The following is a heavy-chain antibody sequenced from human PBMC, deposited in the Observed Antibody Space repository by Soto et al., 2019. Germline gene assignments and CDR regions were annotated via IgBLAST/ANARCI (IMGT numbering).Heavy chain of an antibody. J-gene: IGHJ3*02. D-gene: IGHD4-17*01. CDR3: ARGAVTTKTDAFDI. Sequence: SETLSLTCTVSGGSISSSSYYWGWIRQPPGKGLEWIGSIYYSGSTYYNPSLKSRVTISVDTSKNQFSLKLSSVTAADTAVYYCARGAVTTKTDAFDIWGQGTMVTVSS. CDR1: GGSISSSSYY. V-gene: IGHV4-39*01. CDR2: IYYSGST.